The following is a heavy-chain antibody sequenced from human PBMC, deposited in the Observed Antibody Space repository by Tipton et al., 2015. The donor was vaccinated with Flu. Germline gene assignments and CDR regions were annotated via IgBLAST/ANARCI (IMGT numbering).Heavy chain of an antibody. CDR2: IFSSGTT. CDR1: GGFISTYY. D-gene: IGHD3-3*01. CDR3: ARRLLGPPRLWNHAMDV. V-gene: IGHV4-4*07. Sequence: LRLSCTVSGGFISTYYWIWIRQPAGKGLEWIGRIFSSGTTNYNPSLKSRVTMSVDTSKNQFSLRLASVTAADTAMYYCARRLLGPPRLWNHAMDVWGQGTTVTVSS. J-gene: IGHJ6*02.